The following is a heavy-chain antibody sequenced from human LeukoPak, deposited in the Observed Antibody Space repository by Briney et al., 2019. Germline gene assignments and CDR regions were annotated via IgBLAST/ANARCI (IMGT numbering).Heavy chain of an antibody. D-gene: IGHD6-13*01. CDR3: ARGFSSSWYSYFQH. V-gene: IGHV3-7*03. J-gene: IGHJ1*01. CDR2: LNQDGGEK. Sequence: GGFLRLSCAVFGLTFKNSWMTWVRQAPGKGLEWVATLNQDGGEKYYVDSVKGRFTISRDNAKNSLYLQMNSLRADDTAVYYCARGFSSSWYSYFQHWGQGTLVTVSS. CDR1: GLTFKNSW.